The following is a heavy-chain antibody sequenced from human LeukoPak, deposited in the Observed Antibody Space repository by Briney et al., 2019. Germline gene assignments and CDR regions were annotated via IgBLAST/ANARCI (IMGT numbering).Heavy chain of an antibody. Sequence: SETLSLTCAVYGGSFSGYYWSWIRQPPGKGLEWIGEINHSGSTSYNPSLKSRVTISVDTSKNQFSLKLSSVTAADTAVYYCARGLRGHGYFDLWGRGTLVTVSS. J-gene: IGHJ2*01. CDR2: INHSGST. CDR3: ARGLRGHGYFDL. CDR1: GGSFSGYY. V-gene: IGHV4-34*01.